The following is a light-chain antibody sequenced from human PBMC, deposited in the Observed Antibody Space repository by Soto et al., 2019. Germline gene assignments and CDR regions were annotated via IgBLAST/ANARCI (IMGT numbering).Light chain of an antibody. CDR3: HQSYSTPRVT. CDR2: AAS. CDR1: QSITTF. J-gene: IGKJ3*01. Sequence: DIQMTQSPSSLSASVGDRVTITCRAGQSITTFLNWYQQKPGKAPKLLIYAASSLQSGVPSRFSGSGSGTDFTLNISSLQPEDFATYYCHQSYSTPRVTFGPGTKVDIK. V-gene: IGKV1-39*01.